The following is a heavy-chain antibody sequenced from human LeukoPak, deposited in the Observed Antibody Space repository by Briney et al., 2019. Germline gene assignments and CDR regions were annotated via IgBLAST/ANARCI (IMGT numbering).Heavy chain of an antibody. J-gene: IGHJ6*01. V-gene: IGHV3-23*01. CDR1: GFTFSSYA. Sequence: GGSLRLSCAASGFTFSSYAMSWVRQAPGKGLEWVSAISGSGGSTYYADSVKGRFTISRDNSKNTLYLQMSCLRAEDTAVYYCAKYVPEGEFPLFYYCGMDVWGKGSTVTVSS. D-gene: IGHD2-21*01. CDR2: ISGSGGST. CDR3: AKYVPEGEFPLFYYCGMDV.